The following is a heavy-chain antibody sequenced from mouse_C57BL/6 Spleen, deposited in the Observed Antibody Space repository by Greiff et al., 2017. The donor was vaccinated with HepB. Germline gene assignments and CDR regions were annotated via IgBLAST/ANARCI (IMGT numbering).Heavy chain of an antibody. J-gene: IGHJ2*01. D-gene: IGHD1-1*01. CDR1: GYTFTDYE. CDR3: TRNYGKGYFDY. CDR2: IDPETGGT. Sequence: VQLQQSGAELVRPGASVTLSCKASGYTFTDYEMHWVKQTPVHGLEWIGAIDPETGGTAYNQKFKGKAILTADKSSSPAYMELRSLTSEDSAVYYCTRNYGKGYFDYWGQGTTLTVSS. V-gene: IGHV1-15*01.